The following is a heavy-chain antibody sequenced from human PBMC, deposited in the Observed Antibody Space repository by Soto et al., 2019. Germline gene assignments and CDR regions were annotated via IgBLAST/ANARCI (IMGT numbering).Heavy chain of an antibody. V-gene: IGHV3-7*01. D-gene: IGHD4-17*01. CDR2: IKQDGSEK. CDR3: ARSPTVTTYYYYGMDV. J-gene: IGHJ6*02. Sequence: VQLVESGGGLVQPGGSLRLSCAASGFTFSSYWMSWVRQAPGKGLEWVANIKQDGSEKYYVDSVKGRFTISRDNAKNSLYLQMNSLRAEDTAVYYCARSPTVTTYYYYGMDVWGQGTTVTVSS. CDR1: GFTFSSYW.